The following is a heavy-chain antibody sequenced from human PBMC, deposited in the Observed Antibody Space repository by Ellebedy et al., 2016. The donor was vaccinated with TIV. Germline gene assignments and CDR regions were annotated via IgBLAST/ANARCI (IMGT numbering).Heavy chain of an antibody. V-gene: IGHV3-74*01. Sequence: GESLKISXAASGFTFSSYWMHWVRQPPGKGLLWVSSLNTDGSIIAYADSAKGRFTISRDNAENTLYLQMNSLRVEDTGVYYCATGNSHAFDNWGQGTMVT. CDR3: ATGNSHAFDN. J-gene: IGHJ3*02. CDR1: GFTFSSYW. CDR2: LNTDGSII. D-gene: IGHD4-23*01.